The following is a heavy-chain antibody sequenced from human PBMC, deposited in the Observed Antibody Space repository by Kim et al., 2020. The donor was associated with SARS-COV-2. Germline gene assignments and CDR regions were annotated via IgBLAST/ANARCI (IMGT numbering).Heavy chain of an antibody. J-gene: IGHJ6*02. CDR2: ISYDGSNK. D-gene: IGHD2-8*01. V-gene: IGHV3-30*18. CDR1: GFTFSSYG. CDR3: AKGMEEKLFVSYYYYYYGMDV. Sequence: GGSLRLSCAASGFTFSSYGMHWVRQAPGKGLEWVAVISYDGSNKYYADSVKGRFTISRDNSKNTLYLQMNSLRAEDTAVYYCAKGMEEKLFVSYYYYYYGMDVWGQGTTVTVSS.